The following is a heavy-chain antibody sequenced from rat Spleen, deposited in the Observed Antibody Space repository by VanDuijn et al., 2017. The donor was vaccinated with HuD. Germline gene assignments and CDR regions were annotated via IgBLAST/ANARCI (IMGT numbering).Heavy chain of an antibody. CDR3: TRSSGLPGYNLYVLDA. CDR1: GFTFSDYY. V-gene: IGHV5-31*01. J-gene: IGHJ3*01. Sequence: EVQLVESDGGLVQPGRSLKLSCAASGFTFSDYYMAWVRQAPGKGLEWVASITNTGGSTYYPDSVKGRFTISRDNAKSTLYLQMNSLRSEDTATYYCTRSSGLPGYNLYVLDAWGQGTLVTVSS. D-gene: IGHD1-4*01. CDR2: ITNTGGST.